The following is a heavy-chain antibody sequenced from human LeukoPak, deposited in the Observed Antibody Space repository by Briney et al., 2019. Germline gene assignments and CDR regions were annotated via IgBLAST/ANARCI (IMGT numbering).Heavy chain of an antibody. J-gene: IGHJ4*02. V-gene: IGHV3-30-3*01. Sequence: PGRSLRLSCAASGLTFRSSAMHWVRQAPGKGLEWVAVTSYDGSNAYSADSVKGRFTISRDNSKNTLYLQMNSLRGEDTAVYYCARDRFSSGAAYFDDWGQGTLVTVSS. CDR1: GLTFRSSA. D-gene: IGHD6-19*01. CDR2: TSYDGSNA. CDR3: ARDRFSSGAAYFDD.